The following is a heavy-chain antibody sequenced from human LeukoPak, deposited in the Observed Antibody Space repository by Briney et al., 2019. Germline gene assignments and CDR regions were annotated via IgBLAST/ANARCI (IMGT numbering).Heavy chain of an antibody. V-gene: IGHV4-30-2*01. CDR1: GGSISSGGYS. CDR3: AGNCSGGSCYFDY. CDR2: IYHSGST. Sequence: SQTLSLTCAVSGGSISSGGYSWSWIRQPPGKGLEWIGYIYHSGSTYYNPSLKSRVTISVDRSKNQFSLKLSSVTAADTAVYYCAGNCSGGSCYFDYWGQGTLVTVSS. D-gene: IGHD2-15*01. J-gene: IGHJ4*02.